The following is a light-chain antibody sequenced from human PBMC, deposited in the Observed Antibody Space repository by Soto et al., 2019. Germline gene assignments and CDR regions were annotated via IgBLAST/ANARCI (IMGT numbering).Light chain of an antibody. CDR3: QQYNSYSHYT. CDR2: QAS. CDR1: QSISSW. Sequence: DIQMTQSPSTLSASVGDRVTITCRASQSISSWLAWYQLKPGKAPKLLIYQASTLQSGVPSRFSGSGSGTEFTITISSLQPDDFATYYCQQYNSYSHYTFGQGTKLEIK. V-gene: IGKV1-5*03. J-gene: IGKJ2*01.